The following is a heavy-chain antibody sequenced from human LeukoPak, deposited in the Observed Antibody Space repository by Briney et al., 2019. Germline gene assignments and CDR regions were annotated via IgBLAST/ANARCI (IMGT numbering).Heavy chain of an antibody. D-gene: IGHD5-18*01. CDR3: AKDPEYSYGYSFDY. CDR1: GFTFSSYG. CDR2: TTYDRSKE. J-gene: IGHJ4*02. V-gene: IGHV3-30*18. Sequence: PGGSLRLSCAASGFTFSSYGMHWLRHAPGKGLEGVAVTTYDRSKEYYSDSVKGRFTISRDNSKNTLYLQMSSLTAEDTAVYYCAKDPEYSYGYSFDYWGQGSLVTVSS.